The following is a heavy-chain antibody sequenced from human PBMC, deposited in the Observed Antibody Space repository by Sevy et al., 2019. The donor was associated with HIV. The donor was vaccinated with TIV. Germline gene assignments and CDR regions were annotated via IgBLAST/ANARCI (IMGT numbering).Heavy chain of an antibody. J-gene: IGHJ4*02. D-gene: IGHD3-3*01. CDR2: INPNSGGI. CDR3: ARSDFWSGYYPIYYFDY. Sequence: ASVKVSCKASGYTFTGYYMHWVRQAPGQGLEWMGRINPNSGGINYAQKFQGRVTMTRDTSISTAYMELSRLRSDDTAVYYCARSDFWSGYYPIYYFDYWGQGTLVTVSS. CDR1: GYTFTGYY. V-gene: IGHV1-2*06.